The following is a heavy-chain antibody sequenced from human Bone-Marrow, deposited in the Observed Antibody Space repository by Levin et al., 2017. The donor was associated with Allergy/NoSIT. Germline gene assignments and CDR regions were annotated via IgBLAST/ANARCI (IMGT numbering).Heavy chain of an antibody. V-gene: IGHV3-48*03. J-gene: IGHJ4*02. Sequence: PGESLKISCATSGFPFSASELNWVRQVPGKGLEWLSYSTKSGGKVYYSDSVRGRFNMSRDDAKSLLFLDMDNLRPEDTGLYYCAKRLDYWGRGTLVTVSS. CDR3: AKRLDY. CDR1: GFPFSASE. CDR2: STKSGGKV. D-gene: IGHD2-21*02.